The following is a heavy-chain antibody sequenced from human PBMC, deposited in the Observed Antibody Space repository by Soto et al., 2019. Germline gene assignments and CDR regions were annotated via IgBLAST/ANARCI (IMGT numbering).Heavy chain of an antibody. V-gene: IGHV4-39*01. CDR2: IYFSGST. CDR1: GVSISSSSYY. D-gene: IGHD6-19*01. Sequence: QLQLQESGPGLVKPSETLSLTCTVSGVSISSSSYYWGWIRQPPGKWLEWIGSIYFSGSTYYNPSPKRRVPISVDMSKDQCSLKLSSVTAADTAVYYCARHAVHSSGFTGYCGQGTLVTVSS. CDR3: ARHAVHSSGFTGY. J-gene: IGHJ4*02.